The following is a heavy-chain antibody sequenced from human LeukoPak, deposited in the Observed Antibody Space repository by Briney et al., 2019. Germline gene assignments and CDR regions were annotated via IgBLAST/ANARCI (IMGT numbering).Heavy chain of an antibody. J-gene: IGHJ5*02. CDR1: GYTFTSYD. V-gene: IGHV1-8*01. CDR3: ARGPDSSTSCEFDP. Sequence: ASVKVSCKASGYTFTSYDINWVRQATGQGLEWMGWMNPNSGNTGYAQKFQGRVTMTRNTSISTAYMELSSLRSEDTAVYHCARGPDSSTSCEFDPWGQGTLVTVSS. D-gene: IGHD2-2*01. CDR2: MNPNSGNT.